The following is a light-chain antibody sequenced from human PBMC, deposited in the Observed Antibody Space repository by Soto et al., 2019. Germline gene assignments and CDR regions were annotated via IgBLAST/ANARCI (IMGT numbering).Light chain of an antibody. CDR2: DVS. J-gene: IGLJ1*01. CDR1: SSDVGGYNY. V-gene: IGLV2-14*01. Sequence: QSALTQPASVSGSPGQSITISCTGTSSDVGGYNYVSWYQQHPGKAPKLMIYDVSNRPSGVSNRFSGSKSGNTASLTISGLQAEDEVVYYCSSYTSSSTLLYVFGTGTNVTVL. CDR3: SSYTSSSTLLYV.